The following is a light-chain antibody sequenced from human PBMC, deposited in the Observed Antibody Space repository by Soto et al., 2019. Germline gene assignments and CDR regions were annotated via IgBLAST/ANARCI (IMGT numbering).Light chain of an antibody. Sequence: QSALTQPASVSGSPGQSITISCTATSSNAGGYNYVSWYQQHPGKAHKLMIYEVSHRPSGVSNRFSGSTSGNTASLTISGRQAEDEADYYCCSFTSTTTWVFGGGTKLTVL. J-gene: IGLJ3*02. CDR3: CSFTSTTTWV. CDR2: EVS. V-gene: IGLV2-14*01. CDR1: SSNAGGYNY.